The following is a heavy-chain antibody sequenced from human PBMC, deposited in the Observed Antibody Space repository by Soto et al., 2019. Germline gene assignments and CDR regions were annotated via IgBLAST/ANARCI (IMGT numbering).Heavy chain of an antibody. CDR3: AKARVGATNLGLDY. D-gene: IGHD1-26*01. CDR1: GFTFSSYG. V-gene: IGHV3-30*18. Sequence: QVQLVESGGGVVQPGRSLRLYCAASGFTFSSYGMHWVRQAPGKGLEWVAVISYDGSNKYYADSVKGRFTISRDNSKNTLYLQMNSLRAEDTAVYYCAKARVGATNLGLDYWGQGTLVTVSS. CDR2: ISYDGSNK. J-gene: IGHJ4*02.